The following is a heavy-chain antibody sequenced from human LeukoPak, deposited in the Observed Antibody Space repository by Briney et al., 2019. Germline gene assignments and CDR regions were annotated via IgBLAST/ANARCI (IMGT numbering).Heavy chain of an antibody. V-gene: IGHV3-30-3*01. CDR2: VSYDGSNK. CDR3: ARASGPFDY. CDR1: GFTFSDYA. Sequence: PGRSLRLSCAASGFTFSDYAMHWVRQAPGKELEWVAVVSYDGSNKYYADSVKGRFTISRDNSKNTLYLQMNSLRAEDTAVYSCARASGPFDYWGQGTLVTVSS. J-gene: IGHJ4*02. D-gene: IGHD3-10*01.